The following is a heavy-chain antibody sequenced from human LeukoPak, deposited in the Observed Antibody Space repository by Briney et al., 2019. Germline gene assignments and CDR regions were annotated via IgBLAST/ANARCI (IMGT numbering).Heavy chain of an antibody. CDR3: ARGLAVAGTVFQH. CDR1: GFTFSSYS. V-gene: IGHV3-21*01. J-gene: IGHJ1*01. D-gene: IGHD6-19*01. Sequence: KAGGSLRLSCAASGFTFSSYSMNWVRQAPGKGLEWVSSISSSSSYIYYADSVKGRFTISRDNAKNSLYLQMNSLRAEDTAVYYCARGLAVAGTVFQHWGQGTLVTVSS. CDR2: ISSSSSYI.